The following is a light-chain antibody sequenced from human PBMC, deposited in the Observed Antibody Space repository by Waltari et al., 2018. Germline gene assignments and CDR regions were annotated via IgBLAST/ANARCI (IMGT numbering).Light chain of an antibody. CDR1: QCISNN. J-gene: IGKJ3*01. V-gene: IGKV1-8*01. Sequence: ALQITQSPSSLSPSTGDKVTITCRASQCISNNLAWYQQKPGKAPTLLIYDASTLQRGVPSRFSGSGSGTDFTLTISCLQSEDFATFYCQQYYGYPLTFGPGTKVDVK. CDR3: QQYYGYPLT. CDR2: DAS.